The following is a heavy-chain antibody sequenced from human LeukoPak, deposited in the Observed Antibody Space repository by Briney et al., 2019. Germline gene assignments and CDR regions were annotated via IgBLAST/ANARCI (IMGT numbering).Heavy chain of an antibody. CDR3: ATDSYGSGSPFDY. Sequence: ASVKVSCKVSGYTLTELSMHWVRQAPGKGLEWMGGFDPEGGETIYAQKFQGRVTMTEDTSTDTAYMELSSLRSEDTAVYYCATDSYGSGSPFDYWGQGTLVTVSS. V-gene: IGHV1-24*01. J-gene: IGHJ4*02. D-gene: IGHD3-10*01. CDR2: FDPEGGET. CDR1: GYTLTELS.